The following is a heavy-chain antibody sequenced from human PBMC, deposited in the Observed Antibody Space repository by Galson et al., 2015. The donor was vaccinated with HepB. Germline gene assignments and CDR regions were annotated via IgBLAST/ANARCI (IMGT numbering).Heavy chain of an antibody. CDR2: IRSKANSYAT. J-gene: IGHJ5*02. Sequence: SLRLSCAASGFTFSGSAMHWVRQASGKGLEWVGRIRSKANSYATAYAASVKGRFTISRDDSKNTAYLQMNSLKTEDTAVYYCTRPVPRPGYCSSTSCYPWFDPWGQGTLVTVSS. V-gene: IGHV3-73*01. D-gene: IGHD2-2*01. CDR3: TRPVPRPGYCSSTSCYPWFDP. CDR1: GFTFSGSA.